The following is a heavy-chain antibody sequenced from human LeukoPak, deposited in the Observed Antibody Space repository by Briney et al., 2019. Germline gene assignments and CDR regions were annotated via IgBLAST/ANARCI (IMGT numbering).Heavy chain of an antibody. CDR3: ARGSGSGYYYIRGAFDI. V-gene: IGHV4-34*01. CDR1: VGSFSGYY. J-gene: IGHJ3*02. D-gene: IGHD3-22*01. CDR2: MNHSGST. Sequence: PSENLSLTCAVYVGSFSGYYWRWIRQPPGKGLEWIGEMNHSGSTNYNPSLKGRVTISVDTSKNQFSLKLSSVTAADTAVYYSARGSGSGYYYIRGAFDIWGQGTMVTVSS.